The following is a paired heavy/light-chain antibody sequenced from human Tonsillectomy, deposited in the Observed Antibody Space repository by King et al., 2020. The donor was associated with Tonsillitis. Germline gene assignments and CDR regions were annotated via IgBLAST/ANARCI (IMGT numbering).Light chain of an antibody. CDR3: AAWDDSLNGPV. CDR2: NNN. J-gene: IGLJ2*01. V-gene: IGLV1-44*01. Sequence: QSVLTQPPSASGTPGQRVTISCSGSSSNIGGNTINWYLQLPGTAPKLLIYNNNQRPSGVPDRFSGSKSGTSASLAISGLQSADEADYYCAAWDDSLNGPVFGGGTKLTVL. CDR1: SSNIGGNT.
Heavy chain of an antibody. V-gene: IGHV3-11*06. CDR3: ARRAKFGEGASDI. CDR2: ISVGSSDT. D-gene: IGHD3-10*01. Sequence: QVQLVESGGGLVKPGGSLRLFCAASGFTFSDYYMNWIRQAPGKGLEWVSFISVGSSDTNYADSVKGRFTISRDNAKKLMYLQMSSLRAEDTAVYFCARRAKFGEGASDIWGQGTMVTVSS. CDR1: GFTFSDYY. J-gene: IGHJ3*02.